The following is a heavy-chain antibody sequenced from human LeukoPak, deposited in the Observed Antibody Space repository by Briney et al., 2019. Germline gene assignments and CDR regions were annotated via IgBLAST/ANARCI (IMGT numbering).Heavy chain of an antibody. CDR3: ARYDSNYVSAFDY. D-gene: IGHD4-11*01. CDR2: IIPIFGTA. V-gene: IGHV1-69*05. Sequence: ASVKVSCKASGGTFSSYAISWVRQAPGQGLEWMGRIIPIFGTANYAQKFQGRVTITTDESTSTAYMELSSLRSEDTAVYCCARYDSNYVSAFDYWDQGTLVTVSS. CDR1: GGTFSSYA. J-gene: IGHJ4*02.